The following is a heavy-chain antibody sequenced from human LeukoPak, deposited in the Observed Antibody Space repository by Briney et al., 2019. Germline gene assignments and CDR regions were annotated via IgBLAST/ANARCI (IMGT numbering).Heavy chain of an antibody. V-gene: IGHV3-30-3*01. CDR1: GFTFSSYA. J-gene: IGHJ4*02. CDR3: AREGDYGGNPFDY. Sequence: QPGRSLRLSCAASGFTFSSYAMHWVRQAPGKGLEWVAVISYDGSNKYYADSVKGRFTISRDNSKNTLYLQMNSLRAEDTAVYYCAREGDYGGNPFDYWGQGTLVTVSS. D-gene: IGHD4-23*01. CDR2: ISYDGSNK.